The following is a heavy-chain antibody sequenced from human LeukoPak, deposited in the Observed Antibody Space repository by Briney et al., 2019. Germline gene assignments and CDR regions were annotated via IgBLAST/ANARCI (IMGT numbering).Heavy chain of an antibody. CDR3: ARAPPWALDY. Sequence: SETLSLTCSVFGGSVISGRSYWTWIRQAPGEALEWIGYIYTNGSTNYSPSLKSRVTISADTSKNQFSLTFSSVTAADTAVYFCARAPPWALDYWGPGNLATVSS. J-gene: IGHJ4*02. CDR2: IYTNGST. V-gene: IGHV4-61*01. D-gene: IGHD7-27*01. CDR1: GGSVISGRSY.